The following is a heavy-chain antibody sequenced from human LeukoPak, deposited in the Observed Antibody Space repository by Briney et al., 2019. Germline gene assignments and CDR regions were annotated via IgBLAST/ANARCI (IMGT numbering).Heavy chain of an antibody. CDR1: GGSFSGYY. Sequence: SETLSLTCAVYGGSFSGYYWSWIRQPPGKGLEWIGEINHSGSTNYNPSLKSRVTISVDTSKNQFSLKLSSVTAADTAVYYCAFYGGGWFFDDWGQGTLVTVSS. CDR2: INHSGST. J-gene: IGHJ4*02. D-gene: IGHD6-13*01. CDR3: AFYGGGWFFDD. V-gene: IGHV4-34*01.